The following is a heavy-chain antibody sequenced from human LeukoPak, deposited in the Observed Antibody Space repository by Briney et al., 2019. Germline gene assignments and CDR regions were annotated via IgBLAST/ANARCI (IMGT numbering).Heavy chain of an antibody. D-gene: IGHD3-3*01. Sequence: SETLSLTCAVYGGSFSGYYWSWIRQPPGKGLEWIGEINHSGSTNYNPSLKSRVTISVDTSKNQFSLKLSSVTAADTAVYYCARRGLPDYDFWSGYYNWFDPWGQGTLVTVSS. J-gene: IGHJ5*02. CDR2: INHSGST. CDR3: ARRGLPDYDFWSGYYNWFDP. CDR1: GGSFSGYY. V-gene: IGHV4-34*01.